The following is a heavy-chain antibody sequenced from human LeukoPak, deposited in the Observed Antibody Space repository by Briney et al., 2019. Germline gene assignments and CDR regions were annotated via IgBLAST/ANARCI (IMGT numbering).Heavy chain of an antibody. V-gene: IGHV3-23*01. J-gene: IGHJ4*02. CDR3: AKADGSYKTLIDY. Sequence: GGSLRLSCAVSGFTFSNYAMSWVRQAPGKGLEWISVISGSGGSTYYADSVKGRFTISRDSSKNTVYLQMNSLRAEDTAVYYCAKADGSYKTLIDYWGQGTLVTVSS. D-gene: IGHD3-10*01. CDR1: GFTFSNYA. CDR2: ISGSGGST.